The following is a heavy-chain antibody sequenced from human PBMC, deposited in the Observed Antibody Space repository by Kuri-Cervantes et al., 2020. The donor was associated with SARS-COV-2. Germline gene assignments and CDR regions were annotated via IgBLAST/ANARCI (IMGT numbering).Heavy chain of an antibody. D-gene: IGHD3-22*01. Sequence: SETLSLTCTVSGGSISSSSYYWGWIRQPPGKGLEWIGSIYYSGSTYYNPSLKSRVTIPVDTSKNQFSLKLTSVTAADTAVYYCTRAGYDNSGYYYSSDFWGQGTLVTVSS. J-gene: IGHJ4*02. CDR1: GGSISSSSYY. CDR2: IYYSGST. CDR3: TRAGYDNSGYYYSSDF. V-gene: IGHV4-39*07.